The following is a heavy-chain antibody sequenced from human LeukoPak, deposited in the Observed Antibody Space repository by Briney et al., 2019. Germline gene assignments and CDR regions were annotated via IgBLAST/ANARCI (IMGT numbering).Heavy chain of an antibody. Sequence: PGGSLRLSCAASGFTFSSYGMHWVRQAPGKGLEWVAVIWYDGSNKHYADSVKGRFTISRDNSKNTLYLQMNSLRAEDTAVYYCARGPPTIFGVVKYFDYWGQGTLVTVSS. V-gene: IGHV3-33*01. J-gene: IGHJ4*02. CDR1: GFTFSSYG. D-gene: IGHD3-3*01. CDR2: IWYDGSNK. CDR3: ARGPPTIFGVVKYFDY.